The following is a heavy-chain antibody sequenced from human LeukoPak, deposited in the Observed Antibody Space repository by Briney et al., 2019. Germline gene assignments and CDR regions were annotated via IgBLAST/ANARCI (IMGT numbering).Heavy chain of an antibody. CDR2: INHSGST. CDR3: ARGTTVTTLSYYYYYYMDV. J-gene: IGHJ6*03. Sequence: SETLSLTCAVYGGSFSGYYWSWFRQPPGKGLQWIGEINHSGSTNYNPSLKSRVTISVDTSKNQFSLKLSSVTAADTAVYYCARGTTVTTLSYYYYYYMDVWGKGTTVTVSS. CDR1: GGSFSGYY. D-gene: IGHD4-11*01. V-gene: IGHV4-34*01.